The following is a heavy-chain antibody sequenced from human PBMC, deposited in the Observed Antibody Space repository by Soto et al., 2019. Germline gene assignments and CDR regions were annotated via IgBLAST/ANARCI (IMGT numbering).Heavy chain of an antibody. CDR3: TRRYGASFDY. D-gene: IGHD4-17*01. CDR2: IYYSGST. V-gene: IGHV4-59*01. J-gene: IGHJ4*02. CDR1: GDSITNYY. Sequence: SETLSLTCTVSGDSITNYYWSWIRQPPGKGLEWIGYIYYSGSTNYNPSLKSRVTISVDTSKNQFSLKLSSVTAAYTSVYDCTRRYGASFDYWGQGTTVTVSS.